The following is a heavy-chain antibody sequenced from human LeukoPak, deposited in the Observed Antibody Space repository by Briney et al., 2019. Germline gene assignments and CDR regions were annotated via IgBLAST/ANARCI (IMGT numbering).Heavy chain of an antibody. CDR1: GFTFNNFA. J-gene: IGHJ4*02. Sequence: GMSLRLSCAASGFTFNNFAMHWVRQAPGKGLEWVSGISGRAGSAYYADSVKGRFTISRDNSKNTLFLQMNTLRAEDTAVYFCAKAPNFASGNYYAFDCWGQGTLVTVSS. D-gene: IGHD3-10*01. CDR3: AKAPNFASGNYYAFDC. V-gene: IGHV3-23*01. CDR2: ISGRAGSA.